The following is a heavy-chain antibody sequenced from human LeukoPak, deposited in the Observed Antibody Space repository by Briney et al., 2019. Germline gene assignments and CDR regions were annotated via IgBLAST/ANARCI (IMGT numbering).Heavy chain of an antibody. CDR3: ARDNGENYHTAFDY. Sequence: PRGSLRLSCAASGFTFSSFWIHWGRQVPGKGLVWVSRTHGDGRTTTYTDSVKGRFTISRDNAKNTLYLQMNSLRAEETAVYYCARDNGENYHTAFDYWGQGTLVTVSS. CDR1: GFTFSSFW. CDR2: THGDGRTT. V-gene: IGHV3-74*01. J-gene: IGHJ4*02. D-gene: IGHD2-8*01.